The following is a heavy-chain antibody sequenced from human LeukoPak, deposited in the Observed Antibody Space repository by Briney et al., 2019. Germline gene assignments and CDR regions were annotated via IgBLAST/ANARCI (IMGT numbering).Heavy chain of an antibody. CDR2: IYKNGNT. CDR3: ARGDRIAARPVAFDI. V-gene: IGHV4-59*11. D-gene: IGHD6-6*01. Sequence: PSETLSLTCTVSGDSISSHYWSWIRQSQGKGLEWIGDIYKNGNTNYDPSLKSRVTISIDTSKNQFSLRLSSVTAADTAIYYCARGDRIAARPVAFDIWGQGTMVTVSS. CDR1: GDSISSHY. J-gene: IGHJ3*02.